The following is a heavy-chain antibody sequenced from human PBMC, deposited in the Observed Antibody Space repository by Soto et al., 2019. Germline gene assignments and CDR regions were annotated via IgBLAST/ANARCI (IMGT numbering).Heavy chain of an antibody. Sequence: QVQLVESGGGVVQPGRSLRLSCAASGFTFSSYAMHWVRQAPGKGLEWVAVISYDGSNKYYADSVKGRFTISRDNSKNTLYLQMNSLRAEDTAVDYCAVIAAAGNFDYWGQGTLVTVSS. CDR1: GFTFSSYA. V-gene: IGHV3-30-3*01. CDR2: ISYDGSNK. D-gene: IGHD6-13*01. CDR3: AVIAAAGNFDY. J-gene: IGHJ4*02.